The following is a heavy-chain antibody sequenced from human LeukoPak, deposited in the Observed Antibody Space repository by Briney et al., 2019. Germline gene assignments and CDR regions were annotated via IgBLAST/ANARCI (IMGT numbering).Heavy chain of an antibody. V-gene: IGHV3-30*03. D-gene: IGHD3-10*01. CDR2: ISYDGSNK. CDR3: ARGEREWFGFLRNYYFEY. J-gene: IGHJ4*02. Sequence: GGSLRLSCAASGFTFSSYGMHWVRQAPGKGLEWVAVISYDGSNKYYADSVKGRFTISRDNSKNTLYLQMNSLRAEDTAVYYCARGEREWFGFLRNYYFEYWGQGTLVTVSS. CDR1: GFTFSSYG.